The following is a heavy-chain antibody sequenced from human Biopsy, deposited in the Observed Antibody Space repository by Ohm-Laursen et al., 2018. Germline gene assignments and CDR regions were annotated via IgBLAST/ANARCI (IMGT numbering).Heavy chain of an antibody. J-gene: IGHJ5*02. CDR1: GFTFSSYG. CDR3: AREAALNYSDGWYETWFDP. D-gene: IGHD6-13*01. V-gene: IGHV3-33*01. Sequence: SLRLSCAAPGFTFSSYGMHWVRQAPGKGLEWVAAIWYDGSNKNYADSVKGRSTISRDNSKNTLYLQMNSLRGEDTAVYYCAREAALNYSDGWYETWFDPWGQGTLVTVSS. CDR2: IWYDGSNK.